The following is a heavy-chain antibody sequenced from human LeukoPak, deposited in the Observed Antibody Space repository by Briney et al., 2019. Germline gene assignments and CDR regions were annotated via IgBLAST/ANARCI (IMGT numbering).Heavy chain of an antibody. CDR2: INPNSGGT. V-gene: IGHV1-2*04. CDR3: ATSKYYYDSSGYYLY. D-gene: IGHD3-22*01. J-gene: IGHJ4*02. CDR1: GYTFTGYY. Sequence: ASVKVSCKASGYTFTGYYMHWVRQAPGQGLEWMGWINPNSGGTNYAQKFQGWVTMTRDTSISTAYMELSRLRSDDTAVYYCATSKYYYDSSGYYLYWGQGTLVTVSS.